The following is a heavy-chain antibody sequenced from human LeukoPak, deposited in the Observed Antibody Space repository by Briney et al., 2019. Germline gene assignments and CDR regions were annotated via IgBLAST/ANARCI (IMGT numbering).Heavy chain of an antibody. CDR3: ARHPGSVAVAGTPWFDP. Sequence: SETLSLTCTVPGGSISSGSYYWGWIRQPPGKGLEWIGSIYYSGSTYYNPSLKSRVTISVDTSKNQFSLKLSSVTAADTAVYYCARHPGSVAVAGTPWFDPWGQGTLVTVSS. J-gene: IGHJ5*02. D-gene: IGHD6-19*01. CDR2: IYYSGST. CDR1: GGSISSGSYY. V-gene: IGHV4-39*01.